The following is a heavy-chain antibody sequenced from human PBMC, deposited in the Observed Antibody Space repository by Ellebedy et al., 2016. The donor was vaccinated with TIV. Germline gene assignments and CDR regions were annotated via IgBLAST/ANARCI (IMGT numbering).Heavy chain of an antibody. CDR2: IYYSGST. CDR3: TRDLTNIVSGDY. V-gene: IGHV4-39*07. Sequence: MPGGSLRLSCTVSGDSISSGSFYWGWIRQPPGKGLEWIGHIYYSGSTHYNPSLKSRVTISIDTSKSQFSLKLSYVTAADTAVYYCTRDLTNIVSGDYWGQGTLVTVSS. D-gene: IGHD5/OR15-5a*01. J-gene: IGHJ4*02. CDR1: GDSISSGSFY.